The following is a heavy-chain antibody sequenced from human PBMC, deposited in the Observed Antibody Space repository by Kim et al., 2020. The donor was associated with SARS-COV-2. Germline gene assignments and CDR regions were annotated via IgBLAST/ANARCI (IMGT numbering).Heavy chain of an antibody. D-gene: IGHD6-13*01. CDR1: GGSISSSSYY. V-gene: IGHV4-39*07. Sequence: SETLSLTCTVSGGSISSSSYYWGWIRQPPGKGLEWIGSIYYSGSTYYNPSLKSRVTISVDTSKNQFSLKLSSVTAADTAVYYCARVSSVAIQAAAGTRAFDPWGQGTLVTVSS. CDR3: ARVSSVAIQAAAGTRAFDP. CDR2: IYYSGST. J-gene: IGHJ5*02.